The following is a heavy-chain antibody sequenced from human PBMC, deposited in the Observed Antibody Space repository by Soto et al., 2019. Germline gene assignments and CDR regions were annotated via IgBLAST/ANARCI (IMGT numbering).Heavy chain of an antibody. CDR2: IYYSGST. V-gene: IGHV4-59*01. CDR3: SRVGGYYGDYPNFDY. CDR1: GSSIRPYY. Sequence: PSETLSLTCIVSGSSIRPYYWTWIRQPPGKGLEWIGNIYYSGSTNYNPSLKSRVTISVDTSKKQFSLKLTSVTAADTAVYYCSRVGGYYGDYPNFDYWGQGTRVTVSS. D-gene: IGHD4-17*01. J-gene: IGHJ4*02.